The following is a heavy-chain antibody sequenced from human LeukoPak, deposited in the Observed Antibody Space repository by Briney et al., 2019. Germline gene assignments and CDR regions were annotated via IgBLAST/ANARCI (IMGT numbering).Heavy chain of an antibody. J-gene: IGHJ4*02. D-gene: IGHD2-21*02. CDR3: AIIVVVTAKGGIDY. CDR1: GFTFSSYS. Sequence: GGSLRLSCAASGFTFSSYSMNWVRQAPGKGLEWVSSISSSSSYIYYADSVKGRFTISRDNARNSLYLQMNSLRAEDTAVYYCAIIVVVTAKGGIDYWGQGTLVTVSS. CDR2: ISSSSSYI. V-gene: IGHV3-21*01.